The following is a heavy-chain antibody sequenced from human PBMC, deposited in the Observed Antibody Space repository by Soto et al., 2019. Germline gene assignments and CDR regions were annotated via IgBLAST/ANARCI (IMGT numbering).Heavy chain of an antibody. CDR3: AKALVPYYYDRRFHGFDF. V-gene: IGHV3-23*01. Sequence: GGSLRLSCAASGFAFNNYAMSWVRQAPGKGLEWVSTISGSGDNTYYADSVKGRFTISRDNSESALYLLMNSLRAEDTAIYYCAKALVPYYYDRRFHGFDFWGQGTLVTVSS. D-gene: IGHD3-22*01. CDR1: GFAFNNYA. CDR2: ISGSGDNT. J-gene: IGHJ4*02.